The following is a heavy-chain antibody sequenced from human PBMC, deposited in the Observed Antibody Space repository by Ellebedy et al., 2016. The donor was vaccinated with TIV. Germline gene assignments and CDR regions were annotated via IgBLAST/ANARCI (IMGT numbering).Heavy chain of an antibody. CDR2: IYYNGNT. CDR3: ARGSGAFDP. J-gene: IGHJ5*02. V-gene: IGHV4-39*07. CDR1: GGSISSSSYY. Sequence: MPSETLSLTCTVSGGSISSSSYYWGSFRQPPGKGLEWIGFIYYNGNTYYTPSLKSRVTLSVDRSKNEISLRVTSVTAADTAVDFCARGSGAFDPWGQGTPVTVSS. D-gene: IGHD1-26*01.